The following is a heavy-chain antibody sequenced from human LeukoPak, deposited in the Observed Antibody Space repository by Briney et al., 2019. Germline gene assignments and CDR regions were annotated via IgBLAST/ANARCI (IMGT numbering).Heavy chain of an antibody. Sequence: GGALRLSCAASGFTFIDYDMHWVREVIGKGREWGSAIGIRGDTHYSGSVKGRFTISRENAESSLYLQMSSLRAEDTAVYYCARGGIQVSGIDEFDYWGQGTLVTVSS. CDR2: IGIRGDT. V-gene: IGHV3-13*01. J-gene: IGHJ4*02. CDR3: ARGGIQVSGIDEFDY. CDR1: GFTFIDYD. D-gene: IGHD6-19*01.